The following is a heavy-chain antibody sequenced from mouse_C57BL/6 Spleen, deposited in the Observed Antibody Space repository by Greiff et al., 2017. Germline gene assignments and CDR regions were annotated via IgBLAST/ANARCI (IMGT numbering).Heavy chain of an antibody. D-gene: IGHD2-4*01. V-gene: IGHV1-74*01. J-gene: IGHJ3*01. CDR2: IHPSDSDT. Sequence: QVQLQQPGAELVKPGASVKVSCKASGYTFTSYWMHWVKQRPGQGLEWIGRIHPSDSDTNYNQKFKGKDTLTVDKSSSTAYMQLSSLTSEDSAVYYCAIEGIYDYDGFAYWGQGTLVTVSA. CDR3: AIEGIYDYDGFAY. CDR1: GYTFTSYW.